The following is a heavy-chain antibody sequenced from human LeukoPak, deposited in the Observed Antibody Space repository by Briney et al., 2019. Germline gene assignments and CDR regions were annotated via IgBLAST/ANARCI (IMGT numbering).Heavy chain of an antibody. V-gene: IGHV1-2*02. CDR1: GYIFTAYY. Sequence: GASVKVSCKASGYIFTAYYIHWLRQAPGQGLEWMGWINPNSGGTSFALNFQGRVTLTRDTSISIVYMELSRLRSDDTAVYYCARDLSGGALGAFDIWGQGTMVTVSS. D-gene: IGHD2-15*01. J-gene: IGHJ3*02. CDR2: INPNSGGT. CDR3: ARDLSGGALGAFDI.